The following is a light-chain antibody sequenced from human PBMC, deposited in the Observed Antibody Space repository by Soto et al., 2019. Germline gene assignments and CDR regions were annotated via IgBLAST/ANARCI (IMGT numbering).Light chain of an antibody. J-gene: IGLJ1*01. CDR3: SSYTRSSFYV. Sequence: QSALTQPASVSGSPGQSITISCTGTSSDVGGYNYVSWYQQHPCKDPKLMIYDVSNRPSGVSNRFSGSKSGNTASLTISGLQAEDQADYYCSSYTRSSFYVFGTGTKVTVL. CDR2: DVS. CDR1: SSDVGGYNY. V-gene: IGLV2-14*01.